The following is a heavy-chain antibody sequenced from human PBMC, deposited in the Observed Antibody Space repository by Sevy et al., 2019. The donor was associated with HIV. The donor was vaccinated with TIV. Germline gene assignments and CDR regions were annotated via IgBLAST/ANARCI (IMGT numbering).Heavy chain of an antibody. CDR1: GFTFSSFA. D-gene: IGHD2-2*01. V-gene: IGHV3-30-3*01. CDR3: AILGVDCVSSNCYGMRSLSFDF. CDR2: ISYDGSSK. Sequence: GGSLRLSCAASGFTFSSFAMHWVRQAPGKGLEWVAVISYDGSSKYYPDSVKGRFTISRDNAKNTLYLQMNRLRPEDTAVYFCAILGVDCVSSNCYGMRSLSFDFWGQGTLVTVSS. J-gene: IGHJ4*02.